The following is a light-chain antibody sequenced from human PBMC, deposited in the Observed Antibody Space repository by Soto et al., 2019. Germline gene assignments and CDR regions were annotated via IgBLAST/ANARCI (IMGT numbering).Light chain of an antibody. CDR3: QQYANSPIT. Sequence: EIVLTQSPLTLSLSPGDRATLSCRSRQSVSNNYLAWYQQKPGQAPRLLIYDASNRASGIPDRFFGSGSGTDFTLTINRLEPEDFAVYYCQQYANSPITFGQGTRLDIK. CDR2: DAS. J-gene: IGKJ5*01. CDR1: QSVSNNY. V-gene: IGKV3-20*01.